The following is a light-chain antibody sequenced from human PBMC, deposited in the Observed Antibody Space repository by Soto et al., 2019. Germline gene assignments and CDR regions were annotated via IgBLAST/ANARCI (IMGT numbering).Light chain of an antibody. CDR1: QGISSY. CDR2: AAS. V-gene: IGKV1-8*01. Sequence: AIRMTQSPSSFSASTGDRVTITCRASQGISSYLAWYQQKPGKAPKLLSYAASTLHSGVPSRFSVSGSGTDFTLTISCLQSEDFATYYCQQYYSYPYTFGPGTKVDIK. J-gene: IGKJ3*01. CDR3: QQYYSYPYT.